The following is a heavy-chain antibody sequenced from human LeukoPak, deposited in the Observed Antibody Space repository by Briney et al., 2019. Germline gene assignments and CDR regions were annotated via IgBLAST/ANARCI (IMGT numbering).Heavy chain of an antibody. V-gene: IGHV3-7*01. Sequence: GGSLRLSCSASGFTFSSYWMSWVRQAPGKGLEWVANINQDGSDKYSVDSVKGRFTISRDNAKNSLFLQMNSLRAEDTAVYYCARDPGLAHFDYWGQGTLVTVSS. J-gene: IGHJ4*02. D-gene: IGHD6-19*01. CDR2: INQDGSDK. CDR1: GFTFSSYW. CDR3: ARDPGLAHFDY.